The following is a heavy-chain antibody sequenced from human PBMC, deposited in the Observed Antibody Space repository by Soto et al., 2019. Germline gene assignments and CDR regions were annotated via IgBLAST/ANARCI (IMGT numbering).Heavy chain of an antibody. CDR3: AKDTYGGNSGLVYYYYGMDV. CDR2: ISGSGGST. CDR1: SGSISSSN. Sequence: PSETLSLTCAVSSGSISSSNWWSWVRQAPGKGLEWVSAISGSGGSTYYADSVKGRFTISRDNSKNTLYLQMNSLRAEDTAVYYCAKDTYGGNSGLVYYYYGMDVWGQGTTVTVSS. V-gene: IGHV3-23*01. J-gene: IGHJ6*02. D-gene: IGHD4-17*01.